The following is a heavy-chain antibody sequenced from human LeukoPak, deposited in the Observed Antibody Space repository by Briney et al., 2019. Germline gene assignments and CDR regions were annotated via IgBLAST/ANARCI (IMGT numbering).Heavy chain of an antibody. Sequence: GESLKISCKGSGYSFTSYWIGWVRQMPGKGLEWMGIIYPGDSDIRYSPSFQGQVTISADKSISTVYLQRSSLKASDTAMYYCARTLFRDANYYYYGMDVWGKGTTVTVSS. J-gene: IGHJ6*04. V-gene: IGHV5-51*01. CDR1: GYSFTSYW. D-gene: IGHD3-10*01. CDR2: IYPGDSDI. CDR3: ARTLFRDANYYYYGMDV.